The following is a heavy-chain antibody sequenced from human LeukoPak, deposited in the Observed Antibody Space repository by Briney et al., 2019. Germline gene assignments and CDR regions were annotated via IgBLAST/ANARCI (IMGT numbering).Heavy chain of an antibody. D-gene: IGHD3-22*01. J-gene: IGHJ3*02. CDR3: ASEPLYYYDSSGARGAFDI. Sequence: GASVKVSCKASGYTFTSYYMHWVRQAPGQGLEWMGIINPSGGSTSYAQKFQGRVTMTRDMSTSTVYMELSSLRSEDTAVYYCASEPLYYYDSSGARGAFDIWGQGTMVTVSS. CDR1: GYTFTSYY. V-gene: IGHV1-46*03. CDR2: INPSGGST.